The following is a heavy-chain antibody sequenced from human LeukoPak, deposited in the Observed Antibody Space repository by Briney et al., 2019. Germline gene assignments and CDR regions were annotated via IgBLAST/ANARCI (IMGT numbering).Heavy chain of an antibody. Sequence: PGGSLRLSCAASGFTFSSYAMSWVRQAPGKGLEWVSSISSSSSYIYYADSVKGRFTISRDNAKNSLYLQMNSLRAEDTAVYYCARDLRQWLARTDYCYYGMDVWGQGTTVTVSS. J-gene: IGHJ6*02. D-gene: IGHD6-19*01. CDR2: ISSSSSYI. V-gene: IGHV3-21*01. CDR3: ARDLRQWLARTDYCYYGMDV. CDR1: GFTFSSYA.